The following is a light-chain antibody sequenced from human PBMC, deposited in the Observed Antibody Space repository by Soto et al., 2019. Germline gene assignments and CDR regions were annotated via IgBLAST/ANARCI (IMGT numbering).Light chain of an antibody. CDR3: SSYTSSSTPYV. V-gene: IGLV2-14*01. CDR1: SSDVGGYNY. CDR2: EVS. J-gene: IGLJ1*01. Sequence: QSVLTQPASVSGSPGQSITISCTGTSSDVGGYNYVSWYQQHPGKAPKLMIYEVSNRPSGVSNRFSGSKSGNTASLTISGLQAEDVADYYCSSYTSSSTPYVFGTGTKVTVL.